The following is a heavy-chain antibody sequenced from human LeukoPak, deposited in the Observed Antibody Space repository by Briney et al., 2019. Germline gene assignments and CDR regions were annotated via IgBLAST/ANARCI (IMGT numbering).Heavy chain of an antibody. V-gene: IGHV3-43*02. CDR2: ISGDGGST. Sequence: GGSLRLSCAASGFTIHEHAMHWARQAPGKGLEWVSLISGDGGSTYYADSVKGRFTISRDNSKNSLHLQMNSLRTEDTALYDFAKDTAYDYYYCGMDVWGQGTTVTVSS. J-gene: IGHJ6*02. CDR1: GFTIHEHA. D-gene: IGHD3-3*01. CDR3: AKDTAYDYYYCGMDV.